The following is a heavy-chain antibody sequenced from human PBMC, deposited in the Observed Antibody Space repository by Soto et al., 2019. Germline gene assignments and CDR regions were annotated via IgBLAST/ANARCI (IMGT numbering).Heavy chain of an antibody. J-gene: IGHJ6*02. CDR3: SKVLYGSGSYYYYYYGMDV. CDR2: IIPIFGTA. V-gene: IGHV1-69*01. Sequence: QVQLVQSGAEVKKPGSSVKVSCKASGGTFSSYAISWVRQAPGQGLEWMGGIIPIFGTANYAQKFQVRVTITADESTSTAYMELSSLRSEDTAVYYCSKVLYGSGSYYYYYYGMDVWGQGTTVTVSS. D-gene: IGHD3-10*01. CDR1: GGTFSSYA.